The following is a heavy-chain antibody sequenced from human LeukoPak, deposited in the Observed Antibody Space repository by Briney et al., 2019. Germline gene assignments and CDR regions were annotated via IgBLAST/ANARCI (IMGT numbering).Heavy chain of an antibody. Sequence: GGSLRLSCAASGFTFSSYWMSWVRQAPGKGLEWVANIKQDGSEKYYVDSVKGRFTISRDNAKNSLYLQMNSLRAEDTAVYYCARKLTGYSSGWVFDYWGQGTLVTVSS. V-gene: IGHV3-7*01. D-gene: IGHD6-19*01. J-gene: IGHJ4*02. CDR1: GFTFSSYW. CDR2: IKQDGSEK. CDR3: ARKLTGYSSGWVFDY.